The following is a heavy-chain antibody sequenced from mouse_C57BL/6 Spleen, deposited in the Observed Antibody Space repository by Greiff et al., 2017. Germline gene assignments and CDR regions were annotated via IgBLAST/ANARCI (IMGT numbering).Heavy chain of an antibody. CDR3: ASAHYGSIYYDLDY. D-gene: IGHD1-1*01. Sequence: VQLQQPGAELVKPGASVKMSCKASGYTFTSYWITWVKQRPGQGLEWIGDIYPGSGSTNYNEKFKSKATLTVDTSSSTAYMQHSSLTSEDSAVYYCASAHYGSIYYDLDYWGQGTTVTVSS. CDR1: GYTFTSYW. V-gene: IGHV1-55*01. CDR2: IYPGSGST. J-gene: IGHJ4*01.